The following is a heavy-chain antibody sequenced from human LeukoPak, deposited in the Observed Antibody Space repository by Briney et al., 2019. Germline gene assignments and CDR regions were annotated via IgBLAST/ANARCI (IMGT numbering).Heavy chain of an antibody. CDR3: ARGGSTGVGVVPAAIDY. CDR1: GGSFSGYY. D-gene: IGHD2-2*01. J-gene: IGHJ4*02. V-gene: IGHV4-34*01. Sequence: SETLSLTCAVSGGSFSGYYWSWIRQPPGKGLEWIGEINHSGSTNSNPSLKSRVTISVDTSKNQFSLKLSSVTAADTAVYYCARGGSTGVGVVPAAIDYWSQGTLVTVSS. CDR2: INHSGST.